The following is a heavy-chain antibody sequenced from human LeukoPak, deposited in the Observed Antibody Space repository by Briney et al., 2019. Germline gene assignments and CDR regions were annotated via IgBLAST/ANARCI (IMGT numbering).Heavy chain of an antibody. CDR1: GYTFTGYY. J-gene: IGHJ5*02. V-gene: IGHV1-69*10. CDR2: INPTLGIA. CDR3: ARGDGSSWYGYWFDP. D-gene: IGHD6-13*01. Sequence: SVKVSCKASGYTFTGYYMHWVRQAPGQGLEWMGWINPTLGIANYAQKFQGRVTITADKSTSTAYMELSSLRSEDTAVYYCARGDGSSWYGYWFDPWGQGTLVTVSS.